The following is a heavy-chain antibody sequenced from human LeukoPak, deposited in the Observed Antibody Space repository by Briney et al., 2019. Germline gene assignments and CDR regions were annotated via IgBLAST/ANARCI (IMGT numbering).Heavy chain of an antibody. CDR3: AAVTTSFDP. CDR1: GGSISSSSYY. D-gene: IGHD4-11*01. V-gene: IGHV4-39*01. CDR2: IYYSGNT. Sequence: SETLSLTCTVSGGSISSSSYYWGWIRQPPGNGLEWIGSIYYSGNTYYNTSLKSRVTMSVDTSKNQCSLKLSSVTAEDTAVYYCAAVTTSFDPWGQGTLVTVSS. J-gene: IGHJ5*02.